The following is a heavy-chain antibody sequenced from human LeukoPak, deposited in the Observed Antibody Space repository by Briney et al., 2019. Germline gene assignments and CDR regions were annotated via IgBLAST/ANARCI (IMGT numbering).Heavy chain of an antibody. CDR1: GYTFTGYY. CDR2: INPNSGGT. V-gene: IGHV1-2*04. Sequence: ASVKVSCKASGYTFTGYYMHWVRQAPGQGLEWMGWINPNSGGTNYAQKFQGWVTMTRDTSISTTYMELSRLRSGDTAVYYCARGRGLSPVAATRTFDYWGQGTLVTVSS. D-gene: IGHD2-15*01. J-gene: IGHJ4*02. CDR3: ARGRGLSPVAATRTFDY.